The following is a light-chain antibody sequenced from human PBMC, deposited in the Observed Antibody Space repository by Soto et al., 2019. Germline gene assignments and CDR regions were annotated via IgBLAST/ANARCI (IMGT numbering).Light chain of an antibody. CDR1: QSIDKF. CDR3: QQTDRYPHT. J-gene: IGKJ4*01. CDR2: ATS. Sequence: DIQVTQSPSSLSASVGDRVNITCRASQSIDKFLNWYQQKPGRAPELLIYATSRLQSGVPSRFGVGGSGTDFTLTISDLQPEYYATDYCQQTDRYPHTFGGGTKVEVK. V-gene: IGKV1-39*01.